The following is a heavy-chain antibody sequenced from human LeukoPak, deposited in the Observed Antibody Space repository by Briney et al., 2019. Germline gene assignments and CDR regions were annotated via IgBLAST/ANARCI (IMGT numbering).Heavy chain of an antibody. Sequence: SETLSLTCTVSGGSISSYYWSWIRQPPGKGLEWIGYIYYSGSTNYNPSLKSRVTISVDTSKNQFSLKLSSVTAADTAVYYCARHYDILTGYHPYFDYWGQGTLVTVSS. CDR2: IYYSGST. CDR1: GGSISSYY. J-gene: IGHJ4*02. V-gene: IGHV4-59*08. D-gene: IGHD3-9*01. CDR3: ARHYDILTGYHPYFDY.